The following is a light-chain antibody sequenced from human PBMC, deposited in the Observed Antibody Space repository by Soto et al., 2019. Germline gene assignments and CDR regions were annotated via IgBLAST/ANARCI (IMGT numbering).Light chain of an antibody. CDR3: QQYNNWPPNLT. J-gene: IGKJ4*01. CDR1: QSVSTN. V-gene: IGKV3-15*01. CDR2: GAS. Sequence: EIVMTQSPATLSVSPGERATLSCRASQSVSTNLAWYQQKPAQAPRLLVYGASARATGIPARFSGSGSATEVTLTISSRQSEDFAVYYCQQYNNWPPNLTFGGGTKLEIK.